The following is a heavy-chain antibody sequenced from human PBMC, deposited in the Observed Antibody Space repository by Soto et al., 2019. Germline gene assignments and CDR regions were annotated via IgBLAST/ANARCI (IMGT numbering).Heavy chain of an antibody. V-gene: IGHV2-5*02. Sequence: VSGPTLVNPTQTLTLTCTFSGFSLSTSGVGVGWIRQPPGKALEWLALIYWDDDKRYSPSLKSRLTITKDTSKNQVVLTMTNMDPVDTATYYCAHRRRGYDFWSGYWFDPWGQGTLVTVSS. D-gene: IGHD3-3*01. CDR3: AHRRRGYDFWSGYWFDP. CDR1: GFSLSTSGVG. CDR2: IYWDDDK. J-gene: IGHJ5*02.